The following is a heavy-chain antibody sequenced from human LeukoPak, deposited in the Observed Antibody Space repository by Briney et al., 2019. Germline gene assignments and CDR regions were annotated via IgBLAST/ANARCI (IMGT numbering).Heavy chain of an antibody. Sequence: GGSLRLSCAASGFTFNSSAMSWVRQAPGKGPEWVSGIRGSGGITYYTDSVKGRFTISRDNSKNTVYLQMSSLRAEDTAVYYCARSSTVVTPNYYYVMDVWGQGTAVTVSS. CDR1: GFTFNSSA. CDR2: IRGSGGIT. D-gene: IGHD4-23*01. CDR3: ARSSTVVTPNYYYVMDV. J-gene: IGHJ6*02. V-gene: IGHV3-23*01.